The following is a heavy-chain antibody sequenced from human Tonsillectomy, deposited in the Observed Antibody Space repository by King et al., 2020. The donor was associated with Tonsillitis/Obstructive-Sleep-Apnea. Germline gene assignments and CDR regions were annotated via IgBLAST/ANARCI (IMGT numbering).Heavy chain of an antibody. CDR3: ARDGIVVVPADGGAFAI. Sequence: VQLVESGGGLVQPGGSLRLSCAASGFTFSSYSMNWVRQAPGQGLEWVSYISSSSSTIYYAASVKGRFTISRDNPKNSLYMQMNSLRDEDTAVYYCARDGIVVVPADGGAFAIWGQGKMVTVSS. CDR2: ISSSSSTI. J-gene: IGHJ3*02. V-gene: IGHV3-48*02. D-gene: IGHD2-2*01. CDR1: GFTFSSYS.